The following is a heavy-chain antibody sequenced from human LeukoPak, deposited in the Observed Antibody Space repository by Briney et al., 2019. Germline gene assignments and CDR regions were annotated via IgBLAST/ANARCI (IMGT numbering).Heavy chain of an antibody. CDR1: GYTFTGYY. Sequence: ASVKVSCKASGYTFTGYYMHWVRQAPGQGLEWMGWINPNSGGTNYAQKFQGRVTMTGDTSISTAYMELSRLRSDDTAVYYCARVGGGEEVLWFGSGWNYYYYGMDVWGQGTTVTVSS. CDR2: INPNSGGT. CDR3: ARVGGGEEVLWFGSGWNYYYYGMDV. D-gene: IGHD3-10*01. V-gene: IGHV1-2*02. J-gene: IGHJ6*02.